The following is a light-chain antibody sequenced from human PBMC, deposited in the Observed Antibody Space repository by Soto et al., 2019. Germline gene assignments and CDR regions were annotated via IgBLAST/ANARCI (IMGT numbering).Light chain of an antibody. V-gene: IGKV1-5*03. CDR3: QQYNSYPLT. CDR1: QSISSW. CDR2: KAS. Sequence: DIQMTQSPSTLSASVGDRVTITCRASQSISSWLAWYQQKPGKAPNLLIYKASSLESGVPSRFSGSGSGTAFTLTISSLQPDDFASYYCQQYNSYPLTFGGGTKVEIQ. J-gene: IGKJ4*01.